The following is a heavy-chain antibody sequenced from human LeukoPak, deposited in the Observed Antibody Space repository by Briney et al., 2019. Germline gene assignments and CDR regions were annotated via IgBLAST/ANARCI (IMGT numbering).Heavy chain of an antibody. CDR1: GFTFSTYS. V-gene: IGHV3-21*01. CDR3: VRSKTIQLDAMDV. Sequence: GGSLRLSCTASGFTFSTYSINWVRQAPGKGLDWVSSISSSSNYKHYADSVKGRFTISRDNAKSSVYLQMLSLRADDTAAYYCVRSKTIQLDAMDVWGKGTTVTVSS. CDR2: ISSSSNYK. J-gene: IGHJ6*04. D-gene: IGHD5-18*01.